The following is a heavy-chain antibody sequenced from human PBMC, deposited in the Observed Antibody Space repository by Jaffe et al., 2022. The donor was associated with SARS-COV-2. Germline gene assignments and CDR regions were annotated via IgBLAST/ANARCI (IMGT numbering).Heavy chain of an antibody. Sequence: QLVESGGGLFQPGGSRKLSCGASGFNFSASTIHWVRQAPGKGLEWVGRIRNKANGYATVYAASVEGRFTISRDDSKNTAYLQMNSLKTEDTALYYCTRHPMVHRVAPPNTSSYYYYMDVWGEGTTVTVSS. J-gene: IGHJ6*03. D-gene: IGHD1-26*01. CDR1: GFNFSAST. CDR2: IRNKANGYAT. CDR3: TRHPMVHRVAPPNTSSYYYYMDV. V-gene: IGHV3-73*02.